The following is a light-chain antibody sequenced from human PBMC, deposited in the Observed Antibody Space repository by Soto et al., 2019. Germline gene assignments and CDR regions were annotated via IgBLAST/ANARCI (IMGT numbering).Light chain of an antibody. V-gene: IGKV3-20*01. CDR2: ETS. J-gene: IGKJ1*01. CDR1: QSVNSNY. CDR3: QQFGSSPLWT. Sequence: EIELTQSPGALSLSPGERATRSCRASQSVNSNYLAWYQQKPGQAPRLLMYETSTRATGIPDRFSGSGSGTDFTLTISRLEPEDFAVYFCQQFGSSPLWTFGQGTKVDIK.